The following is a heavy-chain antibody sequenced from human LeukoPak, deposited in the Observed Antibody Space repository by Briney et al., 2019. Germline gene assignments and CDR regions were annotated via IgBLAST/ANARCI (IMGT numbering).Heavy chain of an antibody. V-gene: IGHV3-74*01. D-gene: IGHD6-13*01. Sequence: GGPLRLSCAASGFTFSSYWMHWVRQAPGKGLVWVSRINSDGSSTYYADSVKGRFTISRDNAKNTLYVQMNSLSAEDTAMYYCARVGHSGGGDMDVWGQGTTVTVSS. J-gene: IGHJ6*02. CDR1: GFTFSSYW. CDR2: INSDGSST. CDR3: ARVGHSGGGDMDV.